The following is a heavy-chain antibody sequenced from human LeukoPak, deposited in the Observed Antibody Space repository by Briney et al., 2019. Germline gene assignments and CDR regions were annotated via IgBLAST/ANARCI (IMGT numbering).Heavy chain of an antibody. CDR3: ATKRAFCSGGSCYDY. J-gene: IGHJ4*02. D-gene: IGHD2-15*01. CDR1: GFNFRHYG. Sequence: PGRSLRLSCVASGFNFRHYGMYWVRQGPDKGLEWVAAIWPDGRDGDKYYTDSVKGRFTISRDNSKNTLYLEMSSLRAEDTAVYYCATKRAFCSGGSCYDYWGQRTLVTVS. CDR2: IWPDGRDGDK. V-gene: IGHV3-33*01.